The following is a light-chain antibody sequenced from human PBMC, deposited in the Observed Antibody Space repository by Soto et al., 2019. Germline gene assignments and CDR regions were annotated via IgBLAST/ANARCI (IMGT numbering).Light chain of an antibody. CDR1: QSISSY. J-gene: IGKJ5*01. Sequence: IQMTQSPFSLSASVGAIVIITCLASQSISSYLNWYQQKPGKAPKLLIYAASSLQSGVPSRFSGSGSGTDFTLTISSLQPEDFATYYCQQSYSTPFTLAQGTRLEIK. V-gene: IGKV1-39*01. CDR2: AAS. CDR3: QQSYSTPFT.